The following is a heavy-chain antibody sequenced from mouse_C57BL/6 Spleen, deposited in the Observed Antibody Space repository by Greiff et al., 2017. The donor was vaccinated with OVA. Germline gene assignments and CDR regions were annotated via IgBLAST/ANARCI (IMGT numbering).Heavy chain of an antibody. D-gene: IGHD1-1*01. CDR1: GYSFTDYN. Sequence: EVQRVESGPELVKPGASVKISCKASGYSFTDYNMNWVKQSNGKSLEWIGVINPNYGTTSYNQKFKGKATLTVDQSSSTAYMQLNSLTSEDSAVYYCARCRIYYYGSSYVYYAMDYWGQGTSVTVSS. J-gene: IGHJ4*01. V-gene: IGHV1-39*01. CDR2: INPNYGTT. CDR3: ARCRIYYYGSSYVYYAMDY.